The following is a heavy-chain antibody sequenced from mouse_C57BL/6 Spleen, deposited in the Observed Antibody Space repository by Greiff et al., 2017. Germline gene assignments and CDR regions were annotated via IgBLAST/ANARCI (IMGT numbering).Heavy chain of an antibody. Sequence: DVKLVESGGGLVKPGGSLKLSCAASGFTFSSYAMSWVRQTPEKRLEWVATISDGGSYTYYPDNVKGRFTISRDNAKNNLYLQMSHLKSEDTAMYYCARGEGFAYWGQGTLVTVSA. CDR2: ISDGGSYT. CDR1: GFTFSSYA. J-gene: IGHJ3*01. V-gene: IGHV5-4*03. CDR3: ARGEGFAY.